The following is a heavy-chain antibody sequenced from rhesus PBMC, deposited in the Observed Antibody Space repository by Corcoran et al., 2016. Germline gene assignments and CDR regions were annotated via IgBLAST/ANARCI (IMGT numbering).Heavy chain of an antibody. V-gene: IGHV4-173*01. CDR3: ARGCAYRGCPLVQIDY. CDR1: GDSISNNH. J-gene: IGHJ4*01. D-gene: IGHD2-21*01. Sequence: QLQLQESGPGLVKPSETLSLTCAVSGDSISNNHWVWIRQPPGKGLEWIGRIFGGGGNTDYNPSLKSRVTISTDPSKNQFSLKVNSVIAADTAVYYCARGCAYRGCPLVQIDYWGQGVLVTVSS. CDR2: IFGGGGNT.